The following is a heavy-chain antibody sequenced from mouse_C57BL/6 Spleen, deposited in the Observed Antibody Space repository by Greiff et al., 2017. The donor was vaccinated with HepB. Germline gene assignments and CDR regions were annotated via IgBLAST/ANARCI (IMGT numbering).Heavy chain of an antibody. CDR3: ARRRDYGSSYAMDY. CDR2: IYPGDGDT. V-gene: IGHV1-82*01. J-gene: IGHJ4*01. D-gene: IGHD1-1*01. Sequence: VQLQESGPELVKPGASVKISCKASGYAFSSSWMNWVKQRPGKGLEWIGRIYPGDGDTNYNGKFKGKATLTADKSSSTAYMQLSSLTSEDSAVYFCARRRDYGSSYAMDYWGQGTSVTSPQ. CDR1: GYAFSSSW.